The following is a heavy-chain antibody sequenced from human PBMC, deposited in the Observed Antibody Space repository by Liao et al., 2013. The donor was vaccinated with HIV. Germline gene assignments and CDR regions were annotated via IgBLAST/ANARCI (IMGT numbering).Heavy chain of an antibody. V-gene: IGHV4-34*01. D-gene: IGHD1-1*01. J-gene: IGHJ6*03. CDR2: VHHSGST. CDR1: GGSFSGYY. Sequence: QVQLEQWGAGLLRPSETLSLTCAVYGGSFSGYYWSWIRQPPREGAWSGLGKVHHSGSTNYNPSLKSRVTISEDTSKNQFSLKLSSVTAADTAVYHCARGVMNWNHYYYYYYVDVWGKGTTVTVSS. CDR3: ARGVMNWNHYYYYYYVDV.